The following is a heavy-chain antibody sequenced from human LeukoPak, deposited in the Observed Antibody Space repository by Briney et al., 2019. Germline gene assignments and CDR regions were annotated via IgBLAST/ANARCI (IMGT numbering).Heavy chain of an antibody. CDR2: IYYSGST. CDR1: GGSISSYY. D-gene: IGHD3-10*01. J-gene: IGHJ6*02. Sequence: SETLSLTCTVSGGSISSYYWSWIRQPPGKGLEWIGYIYYSGSTNYNPSLKSRVTISVDTSKNQFSLKLSSVTAADTAVYYCATSGDKGNYYYYGMDVWGQGTTVTVSS. CDR3: ATSGDKGNYYYYGMDV. V-gene: IGHV4-59*08.